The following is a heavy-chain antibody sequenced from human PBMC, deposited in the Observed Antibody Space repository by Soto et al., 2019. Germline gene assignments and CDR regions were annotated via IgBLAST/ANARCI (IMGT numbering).Heavy chain of an antibody. CDR2: IYHTGIT. V-gene: IGHV4-59*01. CDR3: ARYYCTSDTCHYFDW. Sequence: WETLSLTCTVSVVSISPYYWSWIRHTPGKGPEWIGYIYHTGITNYNPSLKSRVSFSLDTSKNQFSLKLISVTAADTAMYYCARYYCTSDTCHYFDWWGQVPLVPLSP. D-gene: IGHD2-8*02. CDR1: VVSISPYY. J-gene: IGHJ4*02.